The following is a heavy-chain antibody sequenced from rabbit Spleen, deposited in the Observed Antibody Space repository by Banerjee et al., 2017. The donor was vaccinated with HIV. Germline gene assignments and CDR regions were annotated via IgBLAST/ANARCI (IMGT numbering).Heavy chain of an antibody. CDR2: IFAGSAGTI. CDR1: GFSFSSDYD. V-gene: IGHV1S45*01. Sequence: QEQLEESGGGLVKPGASLTLTCTASGFSFSSDYDMCWVRQAPGKGLEWIGTIFAGSAGTIDYASCAKGRFTISKASSTTVTLQMTSLTAADTATYFCARDFYVLGQGTLVTVS. J-gene: IGHJ3*01. CDR3: ARDFYV.